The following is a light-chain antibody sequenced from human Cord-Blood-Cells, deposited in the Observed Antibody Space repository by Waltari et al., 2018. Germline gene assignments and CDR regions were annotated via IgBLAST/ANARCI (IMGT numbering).Light chain of an antibody. CDR3: QLYNNWPPIT. CDR2: GAS. J-gene: IGKJ3*01. CDR1: QSVSSN. V-gene: IGKV3-15*01. Sequence: EIVMTQSPATLSVSPGERATLSCRASQSVSSNLAWYQQKPGQAPRPLIYGASTRAAGIPARVGVSGSGTEFTLPISGLQSEDFALYYCQLYNNWPPITFGPGPKVDIK.